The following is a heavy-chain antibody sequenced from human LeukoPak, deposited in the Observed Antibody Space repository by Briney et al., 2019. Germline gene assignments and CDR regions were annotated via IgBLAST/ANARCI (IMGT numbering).Heavy chain of an antibody. CDR1: GYTFTSYY. V-gene: IGHV1-46*01. CDR3: ASGDGSGSYSLH. Sequence: ASVKVSCKASGYTFTSYYMHWVRQAPGQGREWMGIINPSGGSTSYAHKFQGRVTMTRHTSTSTVYMELRSMRSADRAVYYCASGDGSGSYSLHWGQGTLVTVSS. CDR2: INPSGGST. J-gene: IGHJ4*02. D-gene: IGHD3-10*01.